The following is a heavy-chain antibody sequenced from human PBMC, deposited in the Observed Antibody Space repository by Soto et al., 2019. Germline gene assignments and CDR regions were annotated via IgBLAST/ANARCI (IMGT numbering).Heavy chain of an antibody. J-gene: IGHJ6*02. V-gene: IGHV4-34*01. CDR1: DGSFSGYD. Sequence: PSETLCLTCAVYDGSFSGYDLSWIRQPPGKGLEWIGEINHSGSTNYNPSLKSRVTISVDTSKNQFSLKLSSVTAADTAVYYCARVSGIYYYGMDVWGQGTTVTVSS. CDR2: INHSGST. CDR3: ARVSGIYYYGMDV. D-gene: IGHD3-10*01.